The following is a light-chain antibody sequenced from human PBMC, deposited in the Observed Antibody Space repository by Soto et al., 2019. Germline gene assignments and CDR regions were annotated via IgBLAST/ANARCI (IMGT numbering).Light chain of an antibody. J-gene: IGKJ2*01. CDR1: QSVSNY. CDR2: DAS. CDR3: QQRSNWPPYT. Sequence: VLTQSPATLSLSPGERATLSCRASQSVSNYLVWYQHTPGQAPRLLTYDASDRATGIPARFSGSGSGTDFTLTISSLEPEDFAVYYCQQRSNWPPYTFGQGTKVDSK. V-gene: IGKV3-11*01.